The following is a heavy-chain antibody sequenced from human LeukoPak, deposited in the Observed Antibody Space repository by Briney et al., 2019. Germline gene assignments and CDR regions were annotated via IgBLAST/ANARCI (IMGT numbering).Heavy chain of an antibody. V-gene: IGHV3-11*04. D-gene: IGHD3-22*01. CDR1: GFTFSDYY. CDR3: ARVFGYYDSSGYPYLLEGYGMDV. Sequence: GGSLRLSCAASGFTFSDYYMSWIRQAPGKGLEWVSYISSSGSTIYYADSVEGRFTISRDNAKNSLYLQMNSLRAEDTAVYYCARVFGYYDSSGYPYLLEGYGMDVWGQGTTVTVSS. CDR2: ISSSGSTI. J-gene: IGHJ6*02.